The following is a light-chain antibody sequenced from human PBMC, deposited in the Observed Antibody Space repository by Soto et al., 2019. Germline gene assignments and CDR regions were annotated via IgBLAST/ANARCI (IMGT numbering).Light chain of an antibody. CDR1: SSDVGSYNL. CDR2: EGS. CDR3: CSYAGSSYV. J-gene: IGLJ1*01. V-gene: IGLV2-23*01. Sequence: QSVLTQPASVSGSPGQSITISCTGTSSDVGSYNLVSWYQQHPGKAPKLMIYEGSKRPSGVSNRFSGSKSGNTASLTISGLQAEDEADYYCCSYAGSSYVFGPGTKVTV.